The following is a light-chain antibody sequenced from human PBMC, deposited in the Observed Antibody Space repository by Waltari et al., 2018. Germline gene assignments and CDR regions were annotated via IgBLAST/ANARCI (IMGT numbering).Light chain of an antibody. V-gene: IGKV1-39*01. CDR2: GAS. Sequence: DIQMNQSPSSLSASVGDTVTLTCRASHNINSYLNWYQQKPVRAPKLLIHGASSLHTGVPSRFSGSGSVTDFTLTISSLQPEDFATYYCQQGYSTRFTFGPGTIVDMK. CDR1: HNINSY. J-gene: IGKJ3*01. CDR3: QQGYSTRFT.